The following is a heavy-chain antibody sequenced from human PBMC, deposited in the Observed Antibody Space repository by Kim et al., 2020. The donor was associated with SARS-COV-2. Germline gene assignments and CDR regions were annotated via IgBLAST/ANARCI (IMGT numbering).Heavy chain of an antibody. V-gene: IGHV3-11*06. CDR3: ARGGSVYPGGYS. J-gene: IGHJ4*02. Sequence: YAGSVEGRFAISRDNAENSLYLQMNRLRAEDTAVYYCARGGSVYPGGYSWGQGTLVTVSS. D-gene: IGHD5-12*01.